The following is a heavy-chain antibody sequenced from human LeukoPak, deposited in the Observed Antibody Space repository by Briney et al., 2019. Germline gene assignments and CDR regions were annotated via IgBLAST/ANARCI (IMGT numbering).Heavy chain of an antibody. Sequence: SETLSLTCAVYGGSFSGYYWSWIRQPPGKGLEWIGEINHSGSTNYNPSLKSRVTISVDTSKNQFSLKLSSVTAADTAVYHCARAPIDYGGNHDAFDIWGQGTMVTVSS. CDR3: ARAPIDYGGNHDAFDI. V-gene: IGHV4-34*01. D-gene: IGHD4-17*01. CDR1: GGSFSGYY. J-gene: IGHJ3*02. CDR2: INHSGST.